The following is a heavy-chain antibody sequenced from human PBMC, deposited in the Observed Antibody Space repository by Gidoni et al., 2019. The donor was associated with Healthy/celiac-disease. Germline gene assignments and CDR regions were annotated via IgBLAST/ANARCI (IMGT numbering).Heavy chain of an antibody. CDR2: ISGSGGST. J-gene: IGHJ4*02. V-gene: IGHV3-23*01. D-gene: IGHD1-26*01. Sequence: EVQLLESGGGLVQPGGSLRLSCAASGFPFSSYAMSWVRQAPGKGVEWVSAISGSGGSTYYADSVKGRFTISRDNSKNTLYLQMNSLRAEDTAVYYCAKATTSLPYYFDYWGQGTLVTVSS. CDR3: AKATTSLPYYFDY. CDR1: GFPFSSYA.